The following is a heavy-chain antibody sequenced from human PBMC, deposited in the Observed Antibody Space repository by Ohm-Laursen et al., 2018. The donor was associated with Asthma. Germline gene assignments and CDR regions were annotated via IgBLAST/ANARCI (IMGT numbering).Heavy chain of an antibody. CDR1: GFSFSSYA. V-gene: IGHV3-23*01. CDR3: AAWGSENF. J-gene: IGHJ4*02. D-gene: IGHD7-27*01. Sequence: GSLRLSCTASGFSFSSYAMNWVRQAPGKGLEWVSIITGSGGSTYYADSVKGRFTVSRDNSKNTLYLQMNSLRAEDTAVYYCAAWGSENFWGQGTLVTVS. CDR2: ITGSGGST.